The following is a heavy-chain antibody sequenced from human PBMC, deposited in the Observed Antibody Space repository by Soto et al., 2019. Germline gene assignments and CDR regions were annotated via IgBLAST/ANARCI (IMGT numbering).Heavy chain of an antibody. CDR2: IGTAGDT. CDR1: GFTFSSYD. Sequence: GGSLRLSCAASGFTFSSYDMHWVRQATGKGLEWVSAIGTAGDTYYPGSVKGRFTISRENAKNSLYLQMNSLRAEDTAVYYCARKIAVAGYDYWGQGTLVTVSS. D-gene: IGHD6-19*01. J-gene: IGHJ4*02. CDR3: ARKIAVAGYDY. V-gene: IGHV3-13*01.